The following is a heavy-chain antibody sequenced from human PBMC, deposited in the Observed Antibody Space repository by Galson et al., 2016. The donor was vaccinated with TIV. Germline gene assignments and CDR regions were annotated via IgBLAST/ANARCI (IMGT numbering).Heavy chain of an antibody. CDR1: GYTFTNFG. CDR2: ISAYNGET. D-gene: IGHD5-18*01. CDR3: ARSGYTYGLIVLPSRYWCFDL. V-gene: IGHV1-18*01. J-gene: IGHJ2*01. Sequence: SVKVSCKASGYTFTNFGVSWVRQAPGQGLEWMGWISAYNGETNYAQKFQGKVTLTTDTSTDTAYMELRSLRSDDTAVYYCARSGYTYGLIVLPSRYWCFDLWVRGTLVTVSS.